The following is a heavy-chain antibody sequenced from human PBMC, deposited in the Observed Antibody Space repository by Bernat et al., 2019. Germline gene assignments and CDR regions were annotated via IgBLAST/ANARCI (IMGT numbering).Heavy chain of an antibody. CDR1: GFTFSSYG. V-gene: IGHV3-30*19. CDR2: IWYDGSNK. D-gene: IGHD6-19*01. Sequence: QVQLVESGGGVVQPGRSLRLSCAASGFTFSSYGMHWVRQAPGKGLEWVAVIWYDGSNKYYADSVKGRFTISRDNSKNTLYLQMNSLRAEDTAVYYCARAVAGTWYFDYWGQGTLVTVSS. CDR3: ARAVAGTWYFDY. J-gene: IGHJ4*02.